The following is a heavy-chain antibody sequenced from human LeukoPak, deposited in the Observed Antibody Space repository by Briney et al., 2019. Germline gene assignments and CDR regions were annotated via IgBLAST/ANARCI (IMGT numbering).Heavy chain of an antibody. CDR2: ISSSSSTI. J-gene: IGHJ4*02. V-gene: IGHV3-48*02. CDR3: ARRYSSSWWHLDY. CDR1: GFTFSSYS. Sequence: GGSLRLSCAASGFTFSSYSMNWGRQAPGKGLEWVSYISSSSSTIYYADSVKGRFTISRDNAKNSLSLQMNSLRDEDTAVYYCARRYSSSWWHLDYWGQGTLVTVSS. D-gene: IGHD6-13*01.